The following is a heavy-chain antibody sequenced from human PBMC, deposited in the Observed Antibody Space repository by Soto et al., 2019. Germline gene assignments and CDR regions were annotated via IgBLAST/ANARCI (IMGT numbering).Heavy chain of an antibody. V-gene: IGHV1-46*01. CDR3: AGSSYYYDSSGFEPHYYYYYGMDV. CDR1: GYTFTSYY. D-gene: IGHD3-22*01. CDR2: INPSGGST. J-gene: IGHJ6*02. Sequence: ASVKVSCTASGYTFTSYYMHWVRQAPRQGLEWMGIINPSGGSTSYAQKFQGRVTMTRDTSTSTVYMELSSLRSEDTAVYYCAGSSYYYDSSGFEPHYYYYYGMDVWGQGTTVTVSS.